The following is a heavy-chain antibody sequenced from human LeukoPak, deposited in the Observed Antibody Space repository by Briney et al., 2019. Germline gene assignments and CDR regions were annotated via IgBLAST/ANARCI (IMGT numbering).Heavy chain of an antibody. D-gene: IGHD6-13*01. V-gene: IGHV3-53*01. Sequence: GGSLRLSCAASGFTFSSNYMSWVRQAPGKGLEWVSVIYSGGSTYYADSVKGRFTIPRDNSKNTLYLQMNSLRAEDTAVYYCAKGSSNWRDYYYFDYWGQGTLVTVSS. CDR3: AKGSSNWRDYYYFDY. CDR2: IYSGGST. J-gene: IGHJ4*02. CDR1: GFTFSSNY.